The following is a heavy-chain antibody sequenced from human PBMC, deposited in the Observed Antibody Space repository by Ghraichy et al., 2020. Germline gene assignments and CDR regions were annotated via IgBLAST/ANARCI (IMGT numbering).Heavy chain of an antibody. Sequence: GGSLRLSCAASGFTFGSYSMNWVRQAPGKGLEWVSYISSSSSTIYYADSVKGRFTISRDNAKNSLYLQMNSLRAEDTAVYYCARARHYYDSSGPLGIWGQGTMVIVSS. V-gene: IGHV3-48*04. D-gene: IGHD3-22*01. CDR3: ARARHYYDSSGPLGI. J-gene: IGHJ3*02. CDR2: ISSSSSTI. CDR1: GFTFGSYS.